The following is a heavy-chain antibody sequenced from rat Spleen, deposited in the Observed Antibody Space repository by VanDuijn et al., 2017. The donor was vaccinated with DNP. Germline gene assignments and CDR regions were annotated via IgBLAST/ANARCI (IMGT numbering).Heavy chain of an antibody. CDR2: ISPSGGGT. CDR3: ATSSYFGYDYGFAY. CDR1: GFTFSDYY. J-gene: IGHJ3*01. D-gene: IGHD1-7*01. V-gene: IGHV5-27*01. Sequence: EVQLVESGGGLVQPGRSLKLSCATSGFTFSDYYMAWVRQAPTKGLEWVAYISPSGGGTYYRDSVRGRFTISRDYARSTLYLQMDSLRSEDTATYYCATSSYFGYDYGFAYWGQGTLVTVSS.